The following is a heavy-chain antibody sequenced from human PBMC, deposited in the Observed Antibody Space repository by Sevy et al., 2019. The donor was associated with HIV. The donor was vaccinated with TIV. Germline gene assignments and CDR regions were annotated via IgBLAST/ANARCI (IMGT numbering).Heavy chain of an antibody. D-gene: IGHD5-18*01. CDR1: GFTFSSYV. CDR2: ISYDGSNK. Sequence: GGSLRLSCAASGFTFSSYVMHWVRQAPGKGLEWVAIISYDGSNKYYADSVKGRFTISRDNAKNSLYLQMNSLRAEDTAVYYCARVRYNYGQHYFDYWGQGTLVTVSS. CDR3: ARVRYNYGQHYFDY. J-gene: IGHJ4*02. V-gene: IGHV3-30*04.